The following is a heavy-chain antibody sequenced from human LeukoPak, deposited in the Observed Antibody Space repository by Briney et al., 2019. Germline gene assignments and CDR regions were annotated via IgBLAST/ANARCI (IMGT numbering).Heavy chain of an antibody. J-gene: IGHJ5*01. CDR3: ARTADTQWLVPRWFDS. CDR1: GGSISSGGYY. D-gene: IGHD6-19*01. V-gene: IGHV4-31*03. CDR2: IYYSGST. Sequence: SETLSLTCTVSGGSISSGGYYWSWIRQHPGKGLEWIGYIYYSGSTYYNPSLKSRVTISVDTSKNQFSLKLSSVTAADTAVYYCARTADTQWLVPRWFDSWGQGTLVTVSS.